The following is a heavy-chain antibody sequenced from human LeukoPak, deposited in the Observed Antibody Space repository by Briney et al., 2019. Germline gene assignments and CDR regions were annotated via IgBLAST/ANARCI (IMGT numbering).Heavy chain of an antibody. V-gene: IGHV3-74*01. CDR2: INTDGSST. CDR1: GSTFSSYW. Sequence: PGGSLRLSCAASGSTFSSYWMHWVRQAPGKGLVWVSRINTDGSSTSYADSVKGRFTISRDNAKNTLYLQMNSLRAEDTAVYYCAREGRGYCTNGVCYRDWFDPWGQGTLVTVSS. CDR3: AREGRGYCTNGVCYRDWFDP. J-gene: IGHJ5*02. D-gene: IGHD2-8*01.